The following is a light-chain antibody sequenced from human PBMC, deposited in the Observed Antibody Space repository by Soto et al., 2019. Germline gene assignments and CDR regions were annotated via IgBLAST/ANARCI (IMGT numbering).Light chain of an antibody. V-gene: IGLV2-14*01. CDR1: SSDVGGYDY. CDR3: SSYSISTAYL. Sequence: QSVLTQPASVSGSPGQSITISCTGTSSDVGGYDYVSWYQLHPGKAPKLMVFEVSNRPSGVSYRFSGSKSGNTASLTISGLQAEDEADYFCSSYSISTAYLFGTGIEVTVL. CDR2: EVS. J-gene: IGLJ1*01.